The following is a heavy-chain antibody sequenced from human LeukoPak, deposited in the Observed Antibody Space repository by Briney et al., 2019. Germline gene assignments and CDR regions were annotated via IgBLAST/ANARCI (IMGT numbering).Heavy chain of an antibody. Sequence: ASVKVPCKVSGYTLTDYYMHWVQQAPGKGLEWMGLVDPEDGETIYAEKFQGRVTITADTSTDTAYMELSSLGSEDTAVYYCATVSAEGYWFDPWGQGTLVTVSS. D-gene: IGHD3-10*01. V-gene: IGHV1-69-2*01. CDR3: ATVSAEGYWFDP. J-gene: IGHJ5*02. CDR2: VDPEDGET. CDR1: GYTLTDYY.